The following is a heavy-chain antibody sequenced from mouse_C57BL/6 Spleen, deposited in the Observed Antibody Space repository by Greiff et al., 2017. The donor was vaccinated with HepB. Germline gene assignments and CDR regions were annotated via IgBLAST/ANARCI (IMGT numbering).Heavy chain of an antibody. J-gene: IGHJ1*03. V-gene: IGHV3-6*01. CDR3: ARERTTYGSSLYWYFDV. D-gene: IGHD1-1*01. CDR2: ISYDGSN. CDR1: GYSITSGYY. Sequence: EVQLQESGPGLVKPSQSLSLTCSVTGYSITSGYYWNWIRQFPGNKLEWMGYISYDGSNNYNPSLKNRISITRDTSKNQFFLKLNSVTTEDTATYYCARERTTYGSSLYWYFDVWGTGTTVTVSS.